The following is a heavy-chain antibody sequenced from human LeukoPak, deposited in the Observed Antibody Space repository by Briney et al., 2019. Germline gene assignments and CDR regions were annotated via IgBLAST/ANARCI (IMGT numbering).Heavy chain of an antibody. J-gene: IGHJ3*02. CDR3: ARDQTYDSGSWGAFDI. CDR1: GFTFSSYA. Sequence: GGSLRLSCAASGFTFSSYAMSWVRQAPGKGLEWVSYISSSGGTKYYADSVKGRFTISRDNAKNSLYLQMNSLRAEDTGVYYCARDQTYDSGSWGAFDIWGQGTMVTVSS. V-gene: IGHV3-48*03. CDR2: ISSSGGTK. D-gene: IGHD3-22*01.